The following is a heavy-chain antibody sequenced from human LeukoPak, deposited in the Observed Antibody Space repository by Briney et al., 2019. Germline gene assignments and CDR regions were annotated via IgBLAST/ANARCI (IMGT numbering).Heavy chain of an antibody. J-gene: IGHJ4*02. V-gene: IGHV4-38-2*02. CDR3: ARITDLSVATDY. Sequence: PSDTLSLTCTVSGYSINSGYYWGWIRQPPGKGLEWIGSIWHTGSTYYNPSLKSRVTISVDTSKNQFSLKLTSVTAADTAVYYCARITDLSVATDYWGQGTLVTVSS. D-gene: IGHD6-19*01. CDR2: IWHTGST. CDR1: GYSINSGYY.